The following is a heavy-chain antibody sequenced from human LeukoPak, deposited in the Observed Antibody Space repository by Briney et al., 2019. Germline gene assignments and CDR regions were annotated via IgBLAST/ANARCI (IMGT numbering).Heavy chain of an antibody. CDR2: INHSGST. CDR3: ARATAMVIYYYYMDV. CDR1: GGSFSGYY. J-gene: IGHJ6*03. D-gene: IGHD5-18*01. Sequence: SETLSLTCAVYGGSFSGYYWSWIRQPPGKGLEWIGEINHSGSTNYNPSLKSRVTISVDTSKNQFSLKLSSVTAADTAVYYCARATAMVIYYYYMDVWGKGTTVTVSS. V-gene: IGHV4-34*01.